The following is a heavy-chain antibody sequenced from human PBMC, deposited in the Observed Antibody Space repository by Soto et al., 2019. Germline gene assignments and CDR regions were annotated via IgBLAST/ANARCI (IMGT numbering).Heavy chain of an antibody. CDR2: IWYDGSNK. CDR1: GFTFSSYG. Sequence: QVQLVESGGGVVQPGRSLRLSCAASGFTFSSYGMHWVRQAPGKGLEWVAVIWYDGSNKYYADSVKGRFTISRDNSKNTLYLQMNCLRAEDTAVYYCARDETVTTSDPFDYWGQGTLVTVSS. J-gene: IGHJ4*02. V-gene: IGHV3-33*01. D-gene: IGHD4-17*01. CDR3: ARDETVTTSDPFDY.